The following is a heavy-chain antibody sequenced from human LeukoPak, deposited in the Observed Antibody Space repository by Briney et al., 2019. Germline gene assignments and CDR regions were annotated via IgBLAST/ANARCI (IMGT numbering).Heavy chain of an antibody. Sequence: GASVKVSFKASGGTFSSYAISWVRQAPGQGLEWVGVIIPIFGTANYAQKFQGRVTITADESTSTAYMELSSLRSEDTAAYYCARVGRCCSSTSCYGPDYYYYYGMDVWGQGTTVTVSS. CDR3: ARVGRCCSSTSCYGPDYYYYYGMDV. V-gene: IGHV1-69*13. CDR2: IIPIFGTA. J-gene: IGHJ6*02. CDR1: GGTFSSYA. D-gene: IGHD2-2*01.